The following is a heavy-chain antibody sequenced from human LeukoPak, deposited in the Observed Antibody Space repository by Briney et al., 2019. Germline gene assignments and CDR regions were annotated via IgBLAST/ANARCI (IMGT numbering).Heavy chain of an antibody. V-gene: IGHV3-33*01. Sequence: GGSLRLSCAASGFTFSTYGMHWVRQAPGKGLEWVAVIWYDGSNDYYGDSVRGRFTISRDNSKTTVFLQMNSLRVDDTAVYYCARSEWLPRGIGAFDIWGQGTMVTVSS. CDR2: IWYDGSND. CDR1: GFTFSTYG. D-gene: IGHD5-24*01. J-gene: IGHJ3*02. CDR3: ARSEWLPRGIGAFDI.